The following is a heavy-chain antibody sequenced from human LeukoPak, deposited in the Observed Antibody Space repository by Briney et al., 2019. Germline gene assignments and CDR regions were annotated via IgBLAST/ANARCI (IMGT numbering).Heavy chain of an antibody. D-gene: IGHD3-10*01. Sequence: SETLSLTCTVSGGSISSSSYYWGWIRQPPGKGLEWIGSIYYSGSTYYNPSLKSRVTISVDTSKNQFSLKLSSVTAADTAVYYCARLVRRFYGSGSWFDYWGQGTLVTVSS. CDR3: ARLVRRFYGSGSWFDY. V-gene: IGHV4-39*01. J-gene: IGHJ4*02. CDR1: GGSISSSSYY. CDR2: IYYSGST.